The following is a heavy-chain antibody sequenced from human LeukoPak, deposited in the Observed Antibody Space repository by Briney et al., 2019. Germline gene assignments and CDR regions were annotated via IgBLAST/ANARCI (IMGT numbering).Heavy chain of an antibody. CDR2: IKSKTDGGTT. Sequence: GGSLRLSCAASGFTFSNAWMSWVRQAPGKGLEWVGRIKSKTDGGTTDYAAPVKGRFTISRDDSKHTLYLLVSSLKTEDTAVYYCTTGNWGSFSYWGQGALVTVSS. J-gene: IGHJ4*02. D-gene: IGHD7-27*01. CDR1: GFTFSNAW. V-gene: IGHV3-15*01. CDR3: TTGNWGSFSY.